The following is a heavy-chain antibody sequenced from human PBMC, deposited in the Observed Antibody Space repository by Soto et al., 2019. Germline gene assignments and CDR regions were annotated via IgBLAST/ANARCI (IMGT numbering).Heavy chain of an antibody. CDR1: GFTFSRYW. CDR3: ARSFDRCYDILTGYYHFCSHYYMDV. J-gene: IGHJ6*03. V-gene: IGHV3-74*01. D-gene: IGHD3-9*01. Sequence: GGSLRLSCAASGFTFSRYWMHWVRQAPGKGLVWVSRINSDGSSTSYADSVKGRFTISRDNAKNTLYLQMTSLRAEDTAVYYCARSFDRCYDILTGYYHFCSHYYMDVWGKGTTVTVSS. CDR2: INSDGSST.